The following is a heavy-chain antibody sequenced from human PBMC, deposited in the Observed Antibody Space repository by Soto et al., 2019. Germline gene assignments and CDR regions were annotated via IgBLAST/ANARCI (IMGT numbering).Heavy chain of an antibody. D-gene: IGHD6-6*01. CDR2: ISGSGGST. CDR3: AKDLRRSSSSVYYYGMDV. J-gene: IGHJ6*02. Sequence: EVQLLESGGGLVQPGGSLRLSCAASGFTFSSYAMSWVRQAPGKGLEWVSAISGSGGSTYYADSVKGRFTISRDNSKNTLYMQMNSLRAEDTAVYYCAKDLRRSSSSVYYYGMDVLGQGTTVTVSS. V-gene: IGHV3-23*01. CDR1: GFTFSSYA.